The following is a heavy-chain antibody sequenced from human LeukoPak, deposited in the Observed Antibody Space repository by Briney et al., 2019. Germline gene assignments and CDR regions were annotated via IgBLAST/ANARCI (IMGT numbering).Heavy chain of an antibody. Sequence: GGSLRLSCAASGFTFSDYYMSWIRQAPGKGLEWVSYISSSSSYTNYADSVKGRFTISRDNAKNSLYLQMNSLRAEDTAVYYCARLNDRDSGYGHIDYWGQGTLVTVSS. CDR3: ARLNDRDSGYGHIDY. D-gene: IGHD5-12*01. CDR2: ISSSSSYT. J-gene: IGHJ4*02. V-gene: IGHV3-11*06. CDR1: GFTFSDYY.